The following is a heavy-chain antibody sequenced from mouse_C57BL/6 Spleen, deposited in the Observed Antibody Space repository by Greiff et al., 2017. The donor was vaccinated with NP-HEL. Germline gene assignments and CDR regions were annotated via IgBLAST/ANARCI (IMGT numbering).Heavy chain of an antibody. CDR3: ARERGSSYRYFDV. CDR2: IYPRDGST. D-gene: IGHD1-1*01. J-gene: IGHJ1*03. Sequence: VKLMESDAELVKPGASVKISCKVSGYTFTDHTIHWMKQRPEQGLEWIGYIYPRDGSTKYNEKFKGKATLTADKSSSTAYMQLNSLTSEDSAVYFCARERGSSYRYFDVWGTGTTVTVSS. CDR1: GYTFTDHT. V-gene: IGHV1-78*01.